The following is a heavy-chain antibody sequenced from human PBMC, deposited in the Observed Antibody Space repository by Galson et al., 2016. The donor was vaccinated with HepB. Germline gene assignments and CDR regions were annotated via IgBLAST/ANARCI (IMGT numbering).Heavy chain of an antibody. J-gene: IGHJ4*02. V-gene: IGHV1-2*04. Sequence: SVKVSCKASGYTFTGHYIHWVRQAPGQHLEWMGWIDPNSGATNYAQKFQDWVTMTRDTSTGTFYMELSRLKSDDAAVYFCARDISSSITIYGVAATYYFDYWGQGTLITVSS. CDR3: ARDISSSITIYGVAATYYFDY. D-gene: IGHD3-3*01. CDR2: IDPNSGAT. CDR1: GYTFTGHY.